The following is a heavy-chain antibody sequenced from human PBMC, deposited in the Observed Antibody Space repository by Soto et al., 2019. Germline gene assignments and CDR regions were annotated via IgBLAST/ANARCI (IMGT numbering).Heavy chain of an antibody. CDR1: GGSISSSNW. D-gene: IGHD3-22*01. J-gene: IGHJ3*02. CDR2: IYHSGNT. V-gene: IGHV4-4*02. CDR3: ARGVHYYDSSGYYYSDAFDI. Sequence: QVQLQESGPGLVKPSGTLSLTCAVSGGSISSSNWWSWVRQPPGKGLEWIGEIYHSGNTNYNPYLKSRVTISVDKSKSTFSLKLSAVTAADTAVYYCARGVHYYDSSGYYYSDAFDIWGQGTMVTVSS.